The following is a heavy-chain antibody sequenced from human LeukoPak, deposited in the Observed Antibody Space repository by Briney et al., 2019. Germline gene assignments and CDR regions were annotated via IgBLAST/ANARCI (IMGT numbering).Heavy chain of an antibody. D-gene: IGHD2-2*01. Sequence: GGSLRLSCAASGFTFSSYAKSWVRQAPGKGLEWVSAISGSGGSTYYADSVKGRFTISRDNSKNTLYLQMNSLRAEDTAVYYCAKERRLTPRIVVVPAAQDYWGQGTLVTVSS. V-gene: IGHV3-23*01. CDR2: ISGSGGST. CDR3: AKERRLTPRIVVVPAAQDY. J-gene: IGHJ4*02. CDR1: GFTFSSYA.